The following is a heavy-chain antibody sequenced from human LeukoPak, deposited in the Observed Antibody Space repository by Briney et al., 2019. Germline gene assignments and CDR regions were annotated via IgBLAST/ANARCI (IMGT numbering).Heavy chain of an antibody. D-gene: IGHD3-22*01. CDR2: ISSNGGST. J-gene: IGHJ4*02. CDR3: AREGTYYYDSSGYFDY. CDR1: GFTFSSYA. V-gene: IGHV3-64*01. Sequence: GGSLRLSCAASGFTFSSYAMHWVRQAPGKGLEYVSAISSNGGSTYYANSVKGRFTISRDNSKNTLYLQMGSPRAEDMAVYYCAREGTYYYDSSGYFDYWGQGTLVTVSS.